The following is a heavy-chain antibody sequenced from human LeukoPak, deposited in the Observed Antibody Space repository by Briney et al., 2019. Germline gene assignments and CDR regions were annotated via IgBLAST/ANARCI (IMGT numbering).Heavy chain of an antibody. D-gene: IGHD3-10*01. V-gene: IGHV3-30*01. CDR3: ARDSTYWYDSGSSGPHYFDY. J-gene: IGHJ4*02. CDR2: ISSDGSKT. CDR1: GFIFSNYA. Sequence: GGSLRLSCAASGFIFSNYAMHWDRQAPGKGLEWVALISSDGSKTYHADSVKGRFSISRDNSKNTLYLQLNSLRAEDTSVYYCARDSTYWYDSGSSGPHYFDYWGQGTLVTVSS.